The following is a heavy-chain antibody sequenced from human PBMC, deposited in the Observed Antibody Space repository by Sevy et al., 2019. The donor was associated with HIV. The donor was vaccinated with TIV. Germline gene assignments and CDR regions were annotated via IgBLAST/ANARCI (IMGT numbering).Heavy chain of an antibody. CDR1: GYTLTELS. CDR2: FDPEDGET. J-gene: IGHJ6*02. CDR3: ATVGKEPRRWAGLSQYGSGSYYNYYYYYGMDV. V-gene: IGHV1-24*01. D-gene: IGHD3-10*01. Sequence: ASVKVSCKVSGYTLTELSMHWVRQAPGKGLEWMGGFDPEDGETIYAQKFQGRVTMTEDTSTDTAYMELGSLRSEDTAVYSCATVGKEPRRWAGLSQYGSGSYYNYYYYYGMDVWGQGTTVTVSS.